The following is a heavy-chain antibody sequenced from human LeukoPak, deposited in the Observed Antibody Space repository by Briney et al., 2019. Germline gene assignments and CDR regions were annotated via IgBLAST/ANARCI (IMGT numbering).Heavy chain of an antibody. CDR2: ISGSGGST. CDR3: AKDHYGDYYYGMDV. V-gene: IGHV3-23*01. J-gene: IGHJ6*02. D-gene: IGHD4-17*01. Sequence: PGGSLRLSCAASGFTFSSYAMSWVRQAPGKGLEWVSAISGSGGSTYYAGSVKGRFTISRDNSKNTLYLQMNSLRAEDTAVYYCAKDHYGDYYYGMDVWGQGTTVTVSS. CDR1: GFTFSSYA.